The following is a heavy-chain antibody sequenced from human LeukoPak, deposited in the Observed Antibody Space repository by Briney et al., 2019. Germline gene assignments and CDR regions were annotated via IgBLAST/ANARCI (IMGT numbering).Heavy chain of an antibody. J-gene: IGHJ4*02. CDR1: GGSISSYY. Sequence: SETLSLTCTVSGGSISSYYWSWIRQPPGKGLERMGYVYYSGSTNYTPSLKSRVTLSVDTSKNQFSRKLSSVTAADTAVYYCAIGVLRYFDWSWGFDYWGQGTLVTVS. CDR2: VYYSGST. CDR3: AIGVLRYFDWSWGFDY. V-gene: IGHV4-59*01. D-gene: IGHD3-9*01.